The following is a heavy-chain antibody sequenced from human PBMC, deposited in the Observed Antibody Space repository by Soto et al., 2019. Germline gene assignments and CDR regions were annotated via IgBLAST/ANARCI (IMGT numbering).Heavy chain of an antibody. CDR2: INPSGGST. V-gene: IGHV1-46*01. J-gene: IGHJ3*02. CDR1: GYTFTSYY. CDR3: ARVGALDYDSSGYYYVALGAFDI. D-gene: IGHD3-22*01. Sequence: ASVKVSCKASGYTFTSYYMHWVRQAPGQGLEWMGIINPSGGSTSYAQKFQGRVTMTRDTSTSTVYMELSSLRSEDTAVYYCARVGALDYDSSGYYYVALGAFDIWGQGTMVTVSS.